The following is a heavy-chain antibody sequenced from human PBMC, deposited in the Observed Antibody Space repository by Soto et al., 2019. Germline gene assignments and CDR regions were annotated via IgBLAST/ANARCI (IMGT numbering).Heavy chain of an antibody. CDR2: IYYSGST. V-gene: IGHV4-39*01. CDR1: GGSISSSSYY. J-gene: IGHJ6*03. D-gene: IGHD6-13*01. CDR3: ASHSRGIAAAGTYYYYYYMDV. Sequence: SETLSLTCTVSGGSISSSSYYWGWIRQPPGKGLEWIGSIYYSGSTYYNPSLKSRVTISVDTSKNQFSLKLSSVTAADTVVYYCASHSRGIAAAGTYYYYYYMDVWGKGTTVTVSS.